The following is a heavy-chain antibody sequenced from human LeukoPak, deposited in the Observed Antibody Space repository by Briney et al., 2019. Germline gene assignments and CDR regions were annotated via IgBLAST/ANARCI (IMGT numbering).Heavy chain of an antibody. CDR3: ATSRTFDY. V-gene: IGHV3-53*01. CDR1: GGSISSNY. CDR2: IYSGGST. Sequence: ETLSLTCTVSGGSISSNYMSWVRQAPGKGLEWVSVIYSGGSTYYADSVKGRFTISRDNSKNTLYLQMNSLRAEDTAVYYCATSRTFDYWGQGTLVTVSS. J-gene: IGHJ4*02. D-gene: IGHD1-7*01.